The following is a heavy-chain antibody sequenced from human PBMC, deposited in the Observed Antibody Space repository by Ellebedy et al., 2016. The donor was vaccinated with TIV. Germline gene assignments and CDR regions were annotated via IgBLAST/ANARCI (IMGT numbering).Heavy chain of an antibody. CDR3: ARGQPNYYGSGSPFFDY. Sequence: ASVKVSCKASGGTFSSYAISWVRQAPGQGLEWMGGIIPIFGTANYAQKFQGRVTITADESTSTAYMELSSLRSEDTAVYYCARGQPNYYGSGSPFFDYWGQGTLVTVSS. V-gene: IGHV1-69*13. CDR2: IIPIFGTA. CDR1: GGTFSSYA. J-gene: IGHJ4*02. D-gene: IGHD3-10*01.